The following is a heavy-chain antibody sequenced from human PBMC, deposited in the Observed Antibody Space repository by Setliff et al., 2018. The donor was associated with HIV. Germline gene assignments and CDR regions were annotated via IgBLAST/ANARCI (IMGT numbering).Heavy chain of an antibody. D-gene: IGHD2-2*01. Sequence: GASVKVSCKASGGTFSNYGMSWVRQAPGQGLEWMGGIIPISGTANYAQKFQGRVTITTDESTSTAYMELSGLRSEDTAVYYCARDFGGYCSSMSCPGLFDPWGQGTLVTVS. CDR1: GGTFSNYG. CDR3: ARDFGGYCSSMSCPGLFDP. CDR2: IIPISGTA. J-gene: IGHJ5*02. V-gene: IGHV1-69*05.